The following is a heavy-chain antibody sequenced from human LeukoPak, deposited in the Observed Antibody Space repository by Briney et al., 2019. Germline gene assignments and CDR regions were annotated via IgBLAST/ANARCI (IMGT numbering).Heavy chain of an antibody. D-gene: IGHD1-26*01. CDR3: ARQLNSGSNFAY. J-gene: IGHJ4*02. CDR2: IYPDDSAT. V-gene: IGHV5-51*01. CDR1: GYSFTSYW. Sequence: GESLKISCKGSGYSFTSYWSGGVRQIPEEGLEWRWVIYPDDSATSYSPSFRGQATSSANKTITTAYQQRSSRNAPHTPMYYLARQLNSGSNFAYWGEGDLVTVSP.